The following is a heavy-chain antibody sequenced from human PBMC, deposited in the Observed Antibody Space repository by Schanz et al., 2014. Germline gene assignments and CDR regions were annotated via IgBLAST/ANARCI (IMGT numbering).Heavy chain of an antibody. V-gene: IGHV3-74*01. CDR1: GFTFSSHW. CDR2: IKSDGSST. J-gene: IGHJ4*02. D-gene: IGHD1-1*01. Sequence: EMQLLESGGGLIQPGGSLRLSCAASGFTFSSHWMHWVRQVPGKGLVWVSRIKSDGSSTSYADSVKGRFTISRDNAKNSLYLQMTSLRAEDTAVYYCARDRRNADLDYWGQGTLVTVSS. CDR3: ARDRRNADLDY.